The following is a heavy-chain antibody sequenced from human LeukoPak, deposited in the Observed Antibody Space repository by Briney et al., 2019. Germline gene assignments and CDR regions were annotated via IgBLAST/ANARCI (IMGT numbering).Heavy chain of an antibody. V-gene: IGHV3-33*01. CDR2: IWYDGSKT. Sequence: GRSLRLSCAASGFTFRSHGMQWVRQAPCKELEWVAVIWYDGSKTYYADSVKGRFTISRDNSKNTLDLQMSSLRAEDTAVYYCARSNTMTSNYYYGMDVWGQGTTVTVSS. J-gene: IGHJ6*02. CDR3: ARSNTMTSNYYYGMDV. D-gene: IGHD4-11*01. CDR1: GFTFRSHG.